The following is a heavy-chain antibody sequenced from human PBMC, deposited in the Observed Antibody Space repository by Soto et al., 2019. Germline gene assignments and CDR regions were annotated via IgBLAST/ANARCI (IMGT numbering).Heavy chain of an antibody. CDR2: IYYSGST. D-gene: IGHD3-10*01. J-gene: IGHJ4*02. Sequence: QLQLQESGPGLVKPSETLSLTCTVSGGSISSSSYYWGWIRQPPGKGLEWIGSIYYSGSTYYNPSLKSRVTISVDTSKNQFSLKLSSVTAADTAVYYCARTSLRPAAGWYYYGSGSYLYYFDYWGQGTLVTVSS. V-gene: IGHV4-39*01. CDR1: GGSISSSSYY. CDR3: ARTSLRPAAGWYYYGSGSYLYYFDY.